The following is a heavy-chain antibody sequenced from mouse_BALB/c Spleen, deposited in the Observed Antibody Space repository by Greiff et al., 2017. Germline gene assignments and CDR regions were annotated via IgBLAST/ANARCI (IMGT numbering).Heavy chain of an antibody. CDR2: INSNGGST. D-gene: IGHD2-3*01. V-gene: IGHV5-6-3*01. CDR1: GFTFSSYG. CDR3: ARRDGYYGAMDY. Sequence: EVKLMESGGGLVQPGGSLKLSCAASGFTFSSYGMSWVRQTPDKRLELVATINSNGGSTYYPDSVKGRFTISRDNAKNTLYLQMSSLKSEDTAMYYCARRDGYYGAMDYWGQGTSVTVSS. J-gene: IGHJ4*01.